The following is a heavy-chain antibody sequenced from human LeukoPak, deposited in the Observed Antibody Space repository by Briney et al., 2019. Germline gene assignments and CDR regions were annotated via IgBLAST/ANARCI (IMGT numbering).Heavy chain of an antibody. V-gene: IGHV1-18*01. D-gene: IGHD5-12*01. CDR3: ARSYSGYDLTPMNY. CDR1: GYTFTSYG. J-gene: IGHJ4*02. CDR2: ISAYNGNT. Sequence: ASVKVSCEASGYTFTSYGISWVRQAPGQGLEWMGWISAYNGNTNYAQKLQGRVTMTTDTSTSTAYMELRSLRSDDTAVYYCARSYSGYDLTPMNYWGQGTLVTVSS.